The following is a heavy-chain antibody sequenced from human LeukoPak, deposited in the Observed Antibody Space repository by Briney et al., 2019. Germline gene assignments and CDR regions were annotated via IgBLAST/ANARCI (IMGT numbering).Heavy chain of an antibody. V-gene: IGHV3-7*01. CDR3: ARAHYSSFDY. Sequence: GGSLRLSCAASGFTVSSNYMSWVRQAPGKGLEWVANIKEDGSEKHYVDSVKGRFTISRDNAKNSLYLQSLYLQMSSLRAEDTAVYYCARAHYSSFDYWGQGTLDTVSS. CDR2: IKEDGSEK. J-gene: IGHJ4*02. D-gene: IGHD3-22*01. CDR1: GFTVSSNY.